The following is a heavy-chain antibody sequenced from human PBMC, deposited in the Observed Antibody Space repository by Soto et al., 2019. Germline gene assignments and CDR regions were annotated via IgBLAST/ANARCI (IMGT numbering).Heavy chain of an antibody. V-gene: IGHV4-59*08. D-gene: IGHD6-6*01. Sequence: SETLSLTCTVSGGSISSYYWSWIRQPPGKGLEWIGYIYYSGSTNYNPSLKSRVTISVDTSKNQFSLKLSSVTAADTAVYYCARHLPGPYDGAARPLDYWGQGTLVTVSS. CDR2: IYYSGST. CDR3: ARHLPGPYDGAARPLDY. CDR1: GGSISSYY. J-gene: IGHJ4*02.